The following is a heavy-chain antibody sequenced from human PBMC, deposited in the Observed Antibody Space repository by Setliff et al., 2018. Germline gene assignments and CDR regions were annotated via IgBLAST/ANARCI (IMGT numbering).Heavy chain of an antibody. J-gene: IGHJ6*03. D-gene: IGHD6-19*01. CDR1: GASISSGDYY. CDR2: IHYSGST. CDR3: AREQWLDPPGYYYMDV. V-gene: IGHV4-30-4*08. Sequence: PSETLSLTCTVSGASISSGDYYWNWIRQPPGRGLEWIGFIHYSGSTYYNPSLKSRLTISVDTSKNQFSLKLNSVTAADMAVYYCAREQWLDPPGYYYMDVWAKGTTVTVSS.